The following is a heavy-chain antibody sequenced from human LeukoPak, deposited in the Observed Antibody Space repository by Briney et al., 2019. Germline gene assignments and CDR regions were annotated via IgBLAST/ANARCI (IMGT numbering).Heavy chain of an antibody. Sequence: GGSLRLSCAASGFIFCDYYMSWVRQAPGKGLEWVATIKNDGSEQFYVDSVKGRFTISRDNAYNSLHLQVNSLRAEDTAVYYCARIRGWPVYYFDYWGQGSLVTVSS. J-gene: IGHJ4*02. CDR3: ARIRGWPVYYFDY. V-gene: IGHV3-7*01. CDR2: IKNDGSEQ. CDR1: GFIFCDYY. D-gene: IGHD6-19*01.